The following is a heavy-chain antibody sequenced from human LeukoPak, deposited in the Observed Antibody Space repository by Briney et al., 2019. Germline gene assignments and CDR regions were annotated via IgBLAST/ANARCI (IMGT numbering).Heavy chain of an antibody. J-gene: IGHJ4*02. CDR1: GGSFSGYY. V-gene: IGHV4-34*01. CDR2: INHSGST. CDR3: ARSPYTGVDVRLKLCDH. D-gene: IGHD2-2*02. Sequence: SETLSLTCAVYGGSFSGYYWSWIRQPPGKGLEWIGEINHSGSTNYNPSLKSRVTISVDTSKIQFSLKLSSVTAADTAVYYWARSPYTGVDVRLKLCDHGARGTVVTVSS.